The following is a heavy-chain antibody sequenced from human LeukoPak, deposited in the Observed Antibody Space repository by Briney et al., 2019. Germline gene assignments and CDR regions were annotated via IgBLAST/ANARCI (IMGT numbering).Heavy chain of an antibody. CDR3: VKDLITRDEMGDY. CDR1: GFTFSSYA. Sequence: GGSLRLSCSASGFTFSSYAMHWVRQAPVKGLEYVSAISSNGGSTYYADSVKGRFTISRDNSKNTLYLQMSSLRAEDTAVYYCVKDLITRDEMGDYWGQGTLVIVSS. D-gene: IGHD3-3*01. V-gene: IGHV3-64D*09. J-gene: IGHJ4*02. CDR2: ISSNGGST.